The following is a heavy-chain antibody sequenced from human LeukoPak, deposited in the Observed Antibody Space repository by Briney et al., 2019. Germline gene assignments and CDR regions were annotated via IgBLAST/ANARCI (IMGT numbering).Heavy chain of an antibody. CDR3: ASVTMVRGVERVWFDP. CDR1: GYTFTSYG. Sequence: GASVKVSCKASGYTFTSYGISWVRQAPGQGLEWMGWISAYNGNTNYAQKLQGRVTMTTDTSTSTAYMELRSLRSDDTAVYYCASVTMVRGVERVWFDPWGQGTLVTVSS. V-gene: IGHV1-18*01. J-gene: IGHJ5*02. D-gene: IGHD3-10*01. CDR2: ISAYNGNT.